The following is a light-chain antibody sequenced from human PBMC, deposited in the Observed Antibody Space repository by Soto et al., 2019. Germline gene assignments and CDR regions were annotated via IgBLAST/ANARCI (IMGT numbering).Light chain of an antibody. Sequence: EIVLTQSPDTLSLSPGERATLSCRASQSVSSSYLAWYQQKPGQAPRLLISGASSRATDIPDRFSGSGSGTDFTLTISRLEPEDFAVYYCQQYGSSGTFGQGTKVEIK. CDR2: GAS. CDR3: QQYGSSGT. J-gene: IGKJ1*01. V-gene: IGKV3-20*01. CDR1: QSVSSSY.